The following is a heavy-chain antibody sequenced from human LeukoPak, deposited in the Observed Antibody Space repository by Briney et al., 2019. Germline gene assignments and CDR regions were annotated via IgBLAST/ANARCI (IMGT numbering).Heavy chain of an antibody. J-gene: IGHJ4*02. CDR1: CGSISSYY. D-gene: IGHD1-26*01. V-gene: IGHV4-59*01. CDR3: ARDGGGSYHFDY. Sequence: SETLSLTCTVSCGSISSYYWSWIRQPPGKGLEWIGYIYYSGSTNYNPSLKSRVTISVDTSKNQFSLKLSSVTAADTAVYYCARDGGGSYHFDYWGQGTLVTVSS. CDR2: IYYSGST.